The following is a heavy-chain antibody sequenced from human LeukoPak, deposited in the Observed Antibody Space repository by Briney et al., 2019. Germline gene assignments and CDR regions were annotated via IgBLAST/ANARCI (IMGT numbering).Heavy chain of an antibody. CDR2: TSANGDGA. J-gene: IGHJ4*02. Sequence: QSGGSLRLSCAASGFNFGSYGMTWVRQAPGKGPEWVSATSANGDGAYYADSVKGRFIISRDNSRKILYLQMNTLRETDTAVYYCAKFRSPQISPQFRFLEWLFDSWGQGTLVTVSS. V-gene: IGHV3-23*01. CDR1: GFNFGSYG. CDR3: AKFRSPQISPQFRFLEWLFDS. D-gene: IGHD3-3*01.